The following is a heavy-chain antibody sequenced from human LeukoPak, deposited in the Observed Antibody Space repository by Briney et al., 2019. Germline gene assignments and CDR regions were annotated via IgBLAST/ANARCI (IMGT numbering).Heavy chain of an antibody. J-gene: IGHJ4*02. CDR3: AREGAAAYHYYN. Sequence: GASVKVSCKASGYTFTGYYMHWVRQAPGQGLEWMGRINPNSGGTNYAQKFQGRVTMTRGTSISTAYMELSRLRSDDTAVYYCAREGAAAYHYYNWGQGTLVTVSS. CDR1: GYTFTGYY. D-gene: IGHD6-13*01. V-gene: IGHV1-2*06. CDR2: INPNSGGT.